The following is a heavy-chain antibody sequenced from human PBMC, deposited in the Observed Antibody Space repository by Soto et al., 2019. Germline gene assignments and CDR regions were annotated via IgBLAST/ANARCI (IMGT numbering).Heavy chain of an antibody. CDR2: IAFDGSDE. D-gene: IGHD5-18*01. CDR1: GFTFSSFG. Sequence: QVQLVESGGGVVQPGRSLRLSCVVSGFTFSSFGMHWVRQAPGKGLEWVAVIAFDGSDEYYGDSVKGRFSISRDNSKSTLYLQMNSLRPEDAAVYYRAKGLYSYGSSYFESWGQGTLVTVSS. J-gene: IGHJ4*02. V-gene: IGHV3-30*18. CDR3: AKGLYSYGSSYFES.